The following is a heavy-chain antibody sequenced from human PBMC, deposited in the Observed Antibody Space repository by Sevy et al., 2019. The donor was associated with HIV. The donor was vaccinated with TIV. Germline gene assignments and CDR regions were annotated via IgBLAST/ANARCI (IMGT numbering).Heavy chain of an antibody. CDR2: INPNSGDT. CDR1: GNSFTVYY. V-gene: IGHV1-2*02. Sequence: ASVKVSCKASGNSFTVYYFHWVRQAPGQGLEWMGWINPNSGDTHYAQRFQGRVTMTTDVSINAVFMELSRLTSDDTAVYYCARSITIFGVAPVGVWGQGTMVTVSS. D-gene: IGHD3-3*01. CDR3: ARSITIFGVAPVGV. J-gene: IGHJ3*01.